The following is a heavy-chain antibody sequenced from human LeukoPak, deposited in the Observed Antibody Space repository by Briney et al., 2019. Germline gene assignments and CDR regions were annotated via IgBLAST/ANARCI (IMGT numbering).Heavy chain of an antibody. J-gene: IGHJ4*02. CDR3: ARVGIVGATTGIGD. D-gene: IGHD1-26*01. Sequence: SVKVSCKASGGTFSSYAISWVRQAPEQGLEWMGRIIPILGIANYAQKFQGRVTITADKSTSTAYMELSSLRSEDTAVCYCARVGIVGATTGIGDWGQGTLVTVSS. CDR1: GGTFSSYA. CDR2: IIPILGIA. V-gene: IGHV1-69*04.